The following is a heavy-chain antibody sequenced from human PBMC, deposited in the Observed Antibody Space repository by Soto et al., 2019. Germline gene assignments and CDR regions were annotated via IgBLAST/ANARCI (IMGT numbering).Heavy chain of an antibody. J-gene: IGHJ6*02. V-gene: IGHV3-23*01. D-gene: IGHD6-6*01. CDR3: AKAAIAAHRDYYYYGMDV. Sequence: GGSLRLSCAASGFTFGSYAMSWVRQAPGKGLEWVSAISGSGGSTYYADSVKGRFTISRDNSKNTLYLQMNSLRAEDTAVYYCAKAAIAAHRDYYYYGMDVWGQGTTVTVSS. CDR1: GFTFGSYA. CDR2: ISGSGGST.